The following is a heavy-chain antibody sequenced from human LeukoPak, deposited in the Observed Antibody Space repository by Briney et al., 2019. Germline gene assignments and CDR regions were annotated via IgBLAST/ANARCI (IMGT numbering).Heavy chain of an antibody. CDR1: GFTVSSNY. CDR2: IYSGGNT. J-gene: IGHJ4*02. Sequence: GGSLRLSCAVSGFTVSSNYMSWVRQAPGKGLEWVSVIYSGGNTYYADSVKGRFIISRDQSKNTIHLQMNSLRAEDTAVYHCARGSYYDFWSGYYGHFDYWGQGTLVTVSS. CDR3: ARGSYYDFWSGYYGHFDY. V-gene: IGHV3-53*01. D-gene: IGHD3-3*01.